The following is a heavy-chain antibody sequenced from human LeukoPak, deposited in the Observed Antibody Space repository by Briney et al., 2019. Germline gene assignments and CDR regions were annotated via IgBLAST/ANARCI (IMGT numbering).Heavy chain of an antibody. CDR3: ARGRYSSSWKKRLVFYMDV. J-gene: IGHJ6*03. CDR1: GGSFSGYY. CDR2: INHSGST. D-gene: IGHD6-13*01. Sequence: SETLSLTCAVYGGSFSGYYWSWIRQPPGKGLEWIGEINHSGSTNYNPSLKSRVTISVDTSKNQSSLKLSSVTAADTAVYYCARGRYSSSWKKRLVFYMDVWGKGTTVTVSS. V-gene: IGHV4-34*01.